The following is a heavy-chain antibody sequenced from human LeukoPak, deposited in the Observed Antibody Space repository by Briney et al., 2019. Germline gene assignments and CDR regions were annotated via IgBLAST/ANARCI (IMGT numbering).Heavy chain of an antibody. J-gene: IGHJ5*01. CDR3: AKDQSRVGASDPFDS. Sequence: LAGGSLRLSCAASGFTFTNCAMTWVRQAPGRGLEWVSSISGSGASTYYADSVRGRFTISRDNPKNTVYLQMNGLSVEDTALYYCAKDQSRVGASDPFDSWGQGTQVTVSS. V-gene: IGHV3-23*01. CDR1: GFTFTNCA. D-gene: IGHD1-26*01. CDR2: ISGSGAST.